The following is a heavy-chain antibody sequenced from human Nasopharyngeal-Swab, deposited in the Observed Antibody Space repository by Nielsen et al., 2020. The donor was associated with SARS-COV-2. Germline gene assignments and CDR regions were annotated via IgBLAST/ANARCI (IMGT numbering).Heavy chain of an antibody. J-gene: IGHJ4*02. D-gene: IGHD3-10*01. V-gene: IGHV3-23*01. Sequence: GESLKISCAASGFTFSNSAMTWVRQAPGKGLEWVSSITKNDDATYYADTVKGRFTISRDNSKNTVSLQVNSLGIDDTAVYFCARDGISGVDSWGQGIRVTVSS. CDR3: ARDGISGVDS. CDR1: GFTFSNSA. CDR2: ITKNDDAT.